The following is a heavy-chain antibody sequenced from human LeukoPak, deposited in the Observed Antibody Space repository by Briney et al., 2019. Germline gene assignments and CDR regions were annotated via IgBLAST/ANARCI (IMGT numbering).Heavy chain of an antibody. CDR2: ISGSGGST. CDR3: ATRRGAKGYKNYFDY. Sequence: PGGSLRLSCAASGFTFSSYGMSWVRQAPGKGLEWVSAISGSGGSTYYADSVKGRFTISRDNSKNTLYLQMNSLRAEDTAVYYCATRRGAKGYKNYFDYWGQGTLVTVSS. V-gene: IGHV3-23*01. CDR1: GFTFSSYG. J-gene: IGHJ4*02. D-gene: IGHD1-14*01.